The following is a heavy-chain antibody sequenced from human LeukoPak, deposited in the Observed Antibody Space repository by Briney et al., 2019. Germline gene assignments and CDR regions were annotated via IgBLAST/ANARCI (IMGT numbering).Heavy chain of an antibody. D-gene: IGHD1-14*01. CDR3: ARTGPYAFDI. V-gene: IGHV3-7*01. CDR1: GFTFSSYA. Sequence: GGSLRLSCAASGFTFSSYAMSWVRQPPGKGLELVANIKEHGGETYYLDSVRGRFTISRDNVKNSAYLQMNSLRAEDTAVYYCARTGPYAFDIWGQGTMVTVSS. CDR2: IKEHGGET. J-gene: IGHJ3*02.